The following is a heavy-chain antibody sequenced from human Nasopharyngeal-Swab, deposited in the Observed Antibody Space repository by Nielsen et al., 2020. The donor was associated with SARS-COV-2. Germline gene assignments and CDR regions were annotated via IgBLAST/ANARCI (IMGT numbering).Heavy chain of an antibody. J-gene: IGHJ5*02. D-gene: IGHD3-22*01. CDR1: GGSFTNGDYY. V-gene: IGHV4-30-4*01. CDR2: IRYSGDT. Sequence: LSLTCTVSGGSFTNGDYYWTWLRQYPGKGLEWIGYIRYSGDTLYNPSLKSRLTISVDTSKKQFSLKLNSVTAADTAVYFCAREYYYDSATPNWFDPWGQGTLVTVSS. CDR3: AREYYYDSATPNWFDP.